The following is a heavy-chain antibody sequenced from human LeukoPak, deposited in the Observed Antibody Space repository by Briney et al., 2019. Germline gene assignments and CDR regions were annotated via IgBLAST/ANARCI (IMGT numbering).Heavy chain of an antibody. J-gene: IGHJ6*02. CDR2: NSGST. D-gene: IGHD3-22*01. Sequence: SSETLSLTCTVSGGSISSYYWSWIRQPPGKGLEWIGYNSGSTNYNPSLKSRVTISVDTSKNQFSLKLSSVTAADTAVYYCARQGTSGSYLTGLDVWGQGTTVTVSS. V-gene: IGHV4-59*08. CDR3: ARQGTSGSYLTGLDV. CDR1: GGSISSYY.